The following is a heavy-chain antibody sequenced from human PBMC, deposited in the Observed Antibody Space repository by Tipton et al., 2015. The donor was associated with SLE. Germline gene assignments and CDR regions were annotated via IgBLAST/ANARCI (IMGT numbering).Heavy chain of an antibody. CDR1: GFTFSAYT. J-gene: IGHJ3*02. CDR2: IGTGGGTI. CDR3: ARNYDILTGPWDAFDI. D-gene: IGHD3-9*01. Sequence: SLRLSCAASGFTFSAYTMNWVRQPPGKGLEWVSYIGTGGGTIYYADSVKGRFTTSRDNARNSLYLQMNSLRAEDTAVYYCARNYDILTGPWDAFDIWGQGTMVTVSS. V-gene: IGHV3-48*01.